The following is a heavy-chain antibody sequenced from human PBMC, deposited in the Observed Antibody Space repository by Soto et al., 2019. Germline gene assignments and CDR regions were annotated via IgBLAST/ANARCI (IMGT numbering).Heavy chain of an antibody. CDR1: GYTFTGHW. CDR2: IYPGHSES. CDR3: ARHITHNRWSTLDY. V-gene: IGHV5-51*01. Sequence: EVQLVQSGAEMKKPGESLKISCKGSGYTFTGHWIGWVRLTPRRDLEWMGIIYPGHSESMYSPSFQGQVIMSVDESVNTAYLQWNSLKASDTAMYYCARHITHNRWSTLDYWVQGTLVTVSS. J-gene: IGHJ4*02. D-gene: IGHD2-15*01.